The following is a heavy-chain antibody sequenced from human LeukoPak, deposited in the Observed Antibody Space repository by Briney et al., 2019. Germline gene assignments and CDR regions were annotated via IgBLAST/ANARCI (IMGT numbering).Heavy chain of an antibody. D-gene: IGHD3-10*01. Sequence: PGGSLRLSCAASGFTFSSYGMSWVRQAPGKGLEWVSAISGSGGSTYYADSVKGRFTISRDNSKNTLYLQMNSLRAEDTAVYYCAKGTSITMVRGVIAAFDIWGQGTMVTVSS. CDR3: AKGTSITMVRGVIAAFDI. J-gene: IGHJ3*02. V-gene: IGHV3-23*01. CDR2: ISGSGGST. CDR1: GFTFSSYG.